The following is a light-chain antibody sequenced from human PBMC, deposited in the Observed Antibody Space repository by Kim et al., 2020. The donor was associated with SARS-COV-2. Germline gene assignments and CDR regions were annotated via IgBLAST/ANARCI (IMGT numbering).Light chain of an antibody. CDR2: GAS. J-gene: IGKJ3*01. CDR1: QSVSSSY. V-gene: IGKV3-20*01. CDR3: QQYDSSLFT. Sequence: EIVLTQSPGTLSSSPGERATLSCRASQSVSSSYLAWYQQKPGQAPRLLIYGASSRATGIPDRFSGSGSGTDFTLTISRLEPEDFAVYYCQQYDSSLFTFGPGTKVDIK.